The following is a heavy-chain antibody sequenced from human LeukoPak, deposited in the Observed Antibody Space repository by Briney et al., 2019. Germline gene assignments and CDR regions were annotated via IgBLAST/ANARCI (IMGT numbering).Heavy chain of an antibody. CDR2: ISGSGGST. Sequence: GGSLRLSCAASGFTFSSYAMSWVRQAPGKGLEWVSAISGSGGSTYYADSVKGRFTISRDNSKNTLYLQMNSLRAEDTAVYYCANTPWATIPPLNYFAYWGQGALVTVSS. V-gene: IGHV3-23*01. D-gene: IGHD2-2*02. CDR3: ANTPWATIPPLNYFAY. CDR1: GFTFSSYA. J-gene: IGHJ4*02.